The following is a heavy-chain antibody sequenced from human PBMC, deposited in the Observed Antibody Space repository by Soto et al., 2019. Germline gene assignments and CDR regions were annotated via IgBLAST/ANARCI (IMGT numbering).Heavy chain of an antibody. D-gene: IGHD1-20*01. V-gene: IGHV3-30-3*01. CDR2: ISYDGGNQ. CDR3: ARGPITQTSFIDH. Sequence: GSLRLSCEASGFTFSSYPMHWVRQAPGKGLEWVTVISYDGGNQYYADSVKGRFTISRDNSKDTLYLQMHSLRSDDTAVYFCARGPITQTSFIDHWGQGTLVTVPQ. J-gene: IGHJ4*02. CDR1: GFTFSSYP.